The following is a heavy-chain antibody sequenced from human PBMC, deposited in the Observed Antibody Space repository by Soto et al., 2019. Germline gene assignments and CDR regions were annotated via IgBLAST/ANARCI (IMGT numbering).Heavy chain of an antibody. Sequence: QVQLVQSGAEEKKPGASVKVSCKASGYTFTSYAMHWVRQAPGQRLEWMGWINAGNGNTKYSKKFQGRVTITKDTSGSKADMEMTNLRAEDTAVYYCARNSGVVPAPDYWGQGTLGTVFS. V-gene: IGHV1-3*05. CDR1: GYTFTSYA. CDR3: ARNSGVVPAPDY. D-gene: IGHD1-26*01. CDR2: INAGNGNT. J-gene: IGHJ4*02.